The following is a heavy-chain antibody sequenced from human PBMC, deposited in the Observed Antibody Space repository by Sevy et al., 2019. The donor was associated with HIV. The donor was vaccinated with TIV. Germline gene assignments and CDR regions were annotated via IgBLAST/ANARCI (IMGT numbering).Heavy chain of an antibody. CDR1: GFTVSSNY. CDR3: ARSGKKAVAPLY. D-gene: IGHD6-19*01. J-gene: IGHJ4*02. V-gene: IGHV3-66*01. Sequence: GGSLRLSCAASGFTVSSNYMSWVRQAPGKGLEWVSDFYSGGSTYYADSVKGRFTISRDNSKNTLYLQMNSLRAEDTAVYYCARSGKKAVAPLYWGQGTLVTVSS. CDR2: FYSGGST.